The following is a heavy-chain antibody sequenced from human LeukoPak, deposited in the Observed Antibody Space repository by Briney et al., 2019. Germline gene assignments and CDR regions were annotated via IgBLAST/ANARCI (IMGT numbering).Heavy chain of an antibody. CDR2: IHYSGTT. CDR3: ARFQPSDVVVPVRQPRAPPPRYFDF. Sequence: SETLSLTCTVSGGSINDDYWSWLRQPPGKGLEWIAYIHYSGTTDYNPSLESRVTVSVDTFSQFSLNLSSVTAADTAVYYCARFQPSDVVVPVRQPRAPPPRYFDFWGQGILVTVSS. D-gene: IGHD2-15*01. CDR1: GGSINDDY. J-gene: IGHJ4*02. V-gene: IGHV4-59*01.